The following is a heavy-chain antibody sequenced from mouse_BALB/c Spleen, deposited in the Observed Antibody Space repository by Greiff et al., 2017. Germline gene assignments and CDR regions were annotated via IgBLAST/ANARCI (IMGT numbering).Heavy chain of an antibody. CDR3: ARGSYGYHYYAMDY. V-gene: IGHV5-4*02. Sequence: EVKVEESGGGLVKPGGSLKLSCAASGFTFSDYYMYWVRQTPEKRLEWVATISDGGSYTYYPDSVKGRFTISRDNAKNNLYLQMSSLKSEDTAMYYCARGSYGYHYYAMDYWGQGTSVTVSS. D-gene: IGHD1-2*01. J-gene: IGHJ4*01. CDR2: ISDGGSYT. CDR1: GFTFSDYY.